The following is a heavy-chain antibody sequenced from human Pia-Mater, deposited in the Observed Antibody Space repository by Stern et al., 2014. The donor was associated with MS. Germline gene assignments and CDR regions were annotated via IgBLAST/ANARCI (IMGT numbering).Heavy chain of an antibody. D-gene: IGHD6-19*01. CDR3: ARDPLAGTGAYFDY. J-gene: IGHJ4*02. V-gene: IGHV3-30-3*01. Sequence: VQLVESGGGVVQPGRSLRLSCATSGFTFSTYAIHWVRQAPGQGLEWVAVISYDGNNPHYADSVKGRFTISRDNSKNTLYLQMNSLTDEDTAVYYCARDPLAGTGAYFDYWGQGALVTVSS. CDR2: ISYDGNNP. CDR1: GFTFSTYA.